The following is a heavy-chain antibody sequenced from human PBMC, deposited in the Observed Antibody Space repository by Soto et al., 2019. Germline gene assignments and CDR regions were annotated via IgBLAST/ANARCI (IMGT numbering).Heavy chain of an antibody. D-gene: IGHD2-15*01. Sequence: SETLSLTCTVSGGSISSSSYYWGWIRQPPGKGLEWIGSIYYSGSTYYNPSLKSRVTISVDTSKNQFSLKLSSVTAADTAVYYCARHPILADEVAATNWFDPWGQGTLVTVSS. CDR2: IYYSGST. J-gene: IGHJ5*02. CDR1: GGSISSSSYY. V-gene: IGHV4-39*01. CDR3: ARHPILADEVAATNWFDP.